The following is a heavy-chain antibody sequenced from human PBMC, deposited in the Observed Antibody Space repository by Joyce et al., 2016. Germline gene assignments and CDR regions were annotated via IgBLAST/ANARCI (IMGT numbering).Heavy chain of an antibody. D-gene: IGHD6-19*01. Sequence: SNYGMDWVRQAPGKGLEWISVIINDGSRTYYADSVRGRFTISRDNFKNALYLEMTSLTTDDTAVYHCAKDRGSGWSIHYGLDVWGQGTAVTVSS. J-gene: IGHJ6*02. V-gene: IGHV3-30*18. CDR3: AKDRGSGWSIHYGLDV. CDR2: IINDGSRT. CDR1: SNYG.